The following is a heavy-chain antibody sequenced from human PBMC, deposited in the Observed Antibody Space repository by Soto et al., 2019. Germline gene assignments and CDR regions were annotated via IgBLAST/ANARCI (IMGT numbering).Heavy chain of an antibody. Sequence: SETLSLTCTVSGGSISSGGYYWSWIRQHPGKGLEWIGYIYYSGSTYYNPSLKSRVTISVDTSKNQFSLKLSSVTAADTAVYYCARDKSPHSPDASDIWGPAPMVTVS. J-gene: IGHJ3*02. D-gene: IGHD2-21*01. CDR1: GGSISSGGYY. CDR3: ARDKSPHSPDASDI. CDR2: IYYSGST. V-gene: IGHV4-31*03.